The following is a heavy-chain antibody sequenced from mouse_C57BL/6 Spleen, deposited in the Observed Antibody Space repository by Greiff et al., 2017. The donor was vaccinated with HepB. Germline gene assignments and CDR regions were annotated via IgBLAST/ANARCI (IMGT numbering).Heavy chain of an antibody. J-gene: IGHJ2*01. CDR3: ARGSGGY. CDR2: IYPGDGDT. V-gene: IGHV1-82*01. CDR1: GYAFSSSW. D-gene: IGHD1-3*01. Sequence: QVQLKESGPELVKPGASVKISCKASGYAFSSSWMNWVKQRPGKGLEWIGRIYPGDGDTNYNGKFKGKATLTADKSSSTAYMQLSSLTSEDSAVYFCARGSGGYWGQGTTLTVSS.